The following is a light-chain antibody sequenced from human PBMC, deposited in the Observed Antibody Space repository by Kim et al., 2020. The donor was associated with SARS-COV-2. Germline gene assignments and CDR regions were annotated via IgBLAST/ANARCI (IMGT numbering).Light chain of an antibody. CDR1: KLGDKY. V-gene: IGLV3-1*01. J-gene: IGLJ3*02. CDR3: QAWDSSNWV. CDR2: QDS. Sequence: VSPGQTASITCSGDKLGDKYACWYQQKPGQSPVVVIYQDSKRPSGIPERFSGSNSGNTATLTISGTQAMDEADYYCQAWDSSNWVFGGGTKLTVL.